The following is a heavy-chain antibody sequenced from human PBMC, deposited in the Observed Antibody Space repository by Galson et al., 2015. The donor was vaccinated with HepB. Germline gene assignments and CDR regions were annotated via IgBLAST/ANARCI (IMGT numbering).Heavy chain of an antibody. J-gene: IGHJ4*02. CDR2: IFPNGGTT. CDR3: AREPSNSLSFDY. D-gene: IGHD4-11*01. CDR1: GYTFTSYY. Sequence: SVKVSCKASGYTFTSYYIHWVRQAPGQGLEWVGIIFPNGGTTNYAQRFQGRVTVTRDTSTSTVYMELSGLRSDDTAVYYCAREPSNSLSFDYWGQGTLVTVSS. V-gene: IGHV1-46*01.